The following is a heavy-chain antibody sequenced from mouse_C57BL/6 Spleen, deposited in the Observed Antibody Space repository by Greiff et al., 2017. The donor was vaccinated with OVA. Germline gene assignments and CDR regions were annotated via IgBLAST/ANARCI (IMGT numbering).Heavy chain of an antibody. CDR1: GYTFTSYW. CDR3: ASRRIITTVVATDYAMDY. CDR2: IDPSDSYT. V-gene: IGHV1-59*01. Sequence: QVQLQQPGAELVRPGTSVKLSCKASGYTFTSYWMHWVKQRPGQGLEWIGVIDPSDSYTNYNQKFKGKATLTVDTSSSTDYMQLSSLTSEDSAVYDCASRRIITTVVATDYAMDYWGQGTSVTVSS. D-gene: IGHD1-1*01. J-gene: IGHJ4*01.